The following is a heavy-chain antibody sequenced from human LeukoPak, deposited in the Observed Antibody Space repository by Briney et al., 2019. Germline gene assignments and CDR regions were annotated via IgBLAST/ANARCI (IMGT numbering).Heavy chain of an antibody. J-gene: IGHJ4*01. D-gene: IGHD5-24*01. V-gene: IGHV3-21*01. CDR1: GFTFSSYS. CDR3: ASRRDGYSYFDY. CDR2: ISSSSRYI. Sequence: GGSLRLSCAASGFTFSSYSLNWVRQAPGKGLEWFSSISSSSRYIYYADSVRGRFTISRDNAKNSLYLQMNSLRAEDTAVYYCASRRDGYSYFDYWGQGTLVTVSS.